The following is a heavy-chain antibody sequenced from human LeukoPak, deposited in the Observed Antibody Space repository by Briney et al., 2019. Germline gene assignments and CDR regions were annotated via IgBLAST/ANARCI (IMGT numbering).Heavy chain of an antibody. Sequence: GGSLRLSCAASGFTFSNSAMSWVRQAPGKGLEWVSVIYSGGSTYYADSVKGRFTISRDNSKNTLYLQMNSLRAEDTAVYYCARLNSIAAAGTGGYYFDYWGQGTLVTVSS. CDR2: IYSGGST. CDR1: GFTFSNSA. V-gene: IGHV3-53*01. J-gene: IGHJ4*02. D-gene: IGHD6-13*01. CDR3: ARLNSIAAAGTGGYYFDY.